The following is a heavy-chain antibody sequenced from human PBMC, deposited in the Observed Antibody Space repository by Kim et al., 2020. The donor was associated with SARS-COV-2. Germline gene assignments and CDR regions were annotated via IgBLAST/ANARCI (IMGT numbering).Heavy chain of an antibody. Sequence: GGSLRLSCAASGFTFSSYAMHWVRQAPGKGLEWVAVISYDGSNKYYADSVKGRFTISRDNSKNTLYLQMNSLRAEDTAVYYCARDEAGSVVVVAAVFDY. J-gene: IGHJ4*01. CDR3: ARDEAGSVVVVAAVFDY. V-gene: IGHV3-30*04. CDR1: GFTFSSYA. D-gene: IGHD2-15*01. CDR2: ISYDGSNK.